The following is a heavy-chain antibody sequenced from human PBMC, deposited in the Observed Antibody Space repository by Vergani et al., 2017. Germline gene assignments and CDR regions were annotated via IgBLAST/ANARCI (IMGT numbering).Heavy chain of an antibody. CDR2: ISGSGGST. CDR3: AKDMITMIVVSAYYFDY. V-gene: IGHV3-23*04. J-gene: IGHJ4*02. D-gene: IGHD3-22*01. CDR1: GFTFSSYA. Sequence: VQLVESGGGVVQPGRSLRLSCAASGFTFSSYAMSWVRQAPGKGLEWVSAISGSGGSTYYADSVKGRFTFSRDNSKNTLYLQMNSLRAEDTAVYYCAKDMITMIVVSAYYFDYWGQGTLVTVSS.